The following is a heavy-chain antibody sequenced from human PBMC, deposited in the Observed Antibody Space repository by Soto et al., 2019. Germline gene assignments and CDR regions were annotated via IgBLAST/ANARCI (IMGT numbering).Heavy chain of an antibody. V-gene: IGHV3-23*01. CDR1: GFTFNNYV. J-gene: IGHJ4*02. D-gene: IGHD3-9*01. CDR2: ISGSGDNT. CDR3: AKDAGRRGSTTYYFEFDY. Sequence: PGGSLRLSCAASGFTFNNYVMNWVRQAPGKGLEWVSTISGSGDNTYYADSVKGRFTISRDNSKSTLYIQMDSLRAEDTAVYYCAKDAGRRGSTTYYFEFDYWGQGTLVTVSS.